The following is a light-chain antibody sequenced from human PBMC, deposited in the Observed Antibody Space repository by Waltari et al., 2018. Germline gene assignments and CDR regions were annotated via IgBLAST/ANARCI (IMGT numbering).Light chain of an antibody. CDR3: SSYTSSSTAGV. CDR2: DVS. CDR1: ISDGGGSNY. J-gene: IGLJ2*01. V-gene: IGLV2-14*03. Sequence: QSALTQPASVSGYPGQSITISCTGTISDGGGSNYAPWYQQHPGKAPKLMIYDVSNRPSGVSNRFSGSKSGNTASLTISGLQAEDEADYYCSSYTSSSTAGVFGGGTKLTVL.